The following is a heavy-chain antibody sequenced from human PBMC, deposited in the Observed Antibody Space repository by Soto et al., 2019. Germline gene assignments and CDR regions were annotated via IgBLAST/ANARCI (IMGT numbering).Heavy chain of an antibody. CDR3: ARVRLPAAILGAFGL. J-gene: IGHJ3*01. V-gene: IGHV1-18*01. CDR1: VYRFSAYG. Sequence: VPVNVSCKASVYRFSAYGISWRRQEHGQGLDCMGWINPFKGDTNSAAWFQDRVTRTTDTSTRTAYMELRNLRSDDTSVYYCARVRLPAAILGAFGLRAQGTLGTVAS. D-gene: IGHD2-2*02. CDR2: INPFKGDT.